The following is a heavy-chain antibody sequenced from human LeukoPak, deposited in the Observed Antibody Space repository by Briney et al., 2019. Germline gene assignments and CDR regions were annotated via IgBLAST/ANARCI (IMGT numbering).Heavy chain of an antibody. V-gene: IGHV1-2*02. J-gene: IGHJ4*02. D-gene: IGHD6-13*01. CDR1: GYTFTGYY. CDR3: ARVLPGIAAAGRFDY. Sequence: ASVKVSCKASGYTFTGYYMHWVRQAPGQGLEWMGWINPNSGGTNYAQKFQGRVTMTRDTSISTAYMELSRLRSDDTAVYYCARVLPGIAAAGRFDYWGQGTLVTVSS. CDR2: INPNSGGT.